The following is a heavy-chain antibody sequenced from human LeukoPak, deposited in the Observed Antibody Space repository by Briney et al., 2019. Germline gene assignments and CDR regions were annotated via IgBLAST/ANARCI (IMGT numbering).Heavy chain of an antibody. J-gene: IGHJ4*02. D-gene: IGHD4-17*01. CDR1: GFTFSSYS. V-gene: IGHV3-21*01. CDR2: ISSSSSYI. Sequence: GGSLRLSCAASGFTFSSYSMNWVRQAPGKRLEWVSSISSSSSYIYYADSVKGRFTISRDNAKNSLYLQMNSLRAEDTAVYYCAGTTVTTHPQKDYWGQGTLVTVSS. CDR3: AGTTVTTHPQKDY.